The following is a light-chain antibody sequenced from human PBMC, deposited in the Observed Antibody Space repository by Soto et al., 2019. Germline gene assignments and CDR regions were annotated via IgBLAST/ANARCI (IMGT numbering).Light chain of an antibody. CDR3: CSYAGSFLKV. Sequence: QSALTQPRSVSGSPVQSVTISCTGTSSDVGGYNYVSWYQQHPGKAPKLMISDVRKRPSGVPDRFSGSKSGNTASLTISGLQAEDEADYYCCSYAGSFLKVFGTGTKVTVL. J-gene: IGLJ1*01. CDR2: DVR. V-gene: IGLV2-11*01. CDR1: SSDVGGYNY.